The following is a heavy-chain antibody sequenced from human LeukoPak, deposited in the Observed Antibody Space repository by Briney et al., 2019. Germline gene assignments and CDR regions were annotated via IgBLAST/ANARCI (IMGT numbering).Heavy chain of an antibody. CDR2: IAYDGIKT. J-gene: IGHJ4*02. CDR3: ARDSAGNDY. V-gene: IGHV3-30*01. CDR1: GFTFSNYA. D-gene: IGHD6-13*01. Sequence: GGSLRLSCAASGFTFSNYAMHWVRQAPGTGLDWVTVIAYDGIKTFYADSVKGRFTISRDNSKNMLFLQMNSLRAEDTAVYYCARDSAGNDYWGQGTLVTVSS.